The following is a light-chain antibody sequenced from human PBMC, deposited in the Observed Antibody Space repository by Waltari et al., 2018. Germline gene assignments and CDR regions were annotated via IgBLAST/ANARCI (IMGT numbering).Light chain of an antibody. J-gene: IGLJ1*01. CDR3: CSYAGSSLYV. Sequence: QSALTQPASVSGSPGQSIAISCTGSSSDIGDYTFVSWYQQHPGKAPKLIISSVSERPSGVSNRFSGSKSGNTASLTISGLHPEDEADYYCCSYAGSSLYVFGTGTKLTVL. V-gene: IGLV2-23*02. CDR2: SVS. CDR1: SSDIGDYTF.